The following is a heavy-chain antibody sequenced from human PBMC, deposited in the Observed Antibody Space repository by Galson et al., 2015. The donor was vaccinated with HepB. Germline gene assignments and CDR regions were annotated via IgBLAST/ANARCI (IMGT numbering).Heavy chain of an antibody. Sequence: SVKVSCKASGYTFTNYNINWVRQAPGQGLQWMGWISPYNGDTNYAQKFQGRVTMTTDTSTTTAYMGLRNLRSDDTAVYYCARSGTAAGFLGHWGQGTLVTVSS. J-gene: IGHJ4*02. CDR3: ARSGTAAGFLGH. D-gene: IGHD6-13*01. CDR1: GYTFTNYN. V-gene: IGHV1-18*01. CDR2: ISPYNGDT.